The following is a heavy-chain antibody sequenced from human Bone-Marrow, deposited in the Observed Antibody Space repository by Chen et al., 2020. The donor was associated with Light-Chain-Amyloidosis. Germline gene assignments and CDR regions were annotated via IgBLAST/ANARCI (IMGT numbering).Heavy chain of an antibody. CDR3: ARDPPGGRSPLDY. D-gene: IGHD1-26*01. CDR1: GYTFSAYY. Sequence: QVQLVQSGAEVKKPGASVKVSCQASGYTFSAYYMHWVRQAPGQGLEWMGWINPKSGGTNYAQKFQGRVTMTRDTSITTAYMELSRLRSGDTAVYYCARDPPGGRSPLDYWSQGTLVTVSS. J-gene: IGHJ4*02. V-gene: IGHV1-2*02. CDR2: INPKSGGT.